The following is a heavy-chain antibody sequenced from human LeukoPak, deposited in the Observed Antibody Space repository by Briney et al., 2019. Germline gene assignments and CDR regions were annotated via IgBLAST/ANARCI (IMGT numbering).Heavy chain of an antibody. CDR2: IRYNGSNK. Sequence: GGSLRLSCAASGFTFSSYGMHWVRQAPGKGLEWVAFIRYNGSNKYYADSVKGRFTISRDNSKNTLYLQMNSLRAEDTAVYYCAKGERDSSSWYQNYYYYMDVWGKGTTVTISS. J-gene: IGHJ6*03. CDR3: AKGERDSSSWYQNYYYYMDV. CDR1: GFTFSSYG. D-gene: IGHD6-13*01. V-gene: IGHV3-30*02.